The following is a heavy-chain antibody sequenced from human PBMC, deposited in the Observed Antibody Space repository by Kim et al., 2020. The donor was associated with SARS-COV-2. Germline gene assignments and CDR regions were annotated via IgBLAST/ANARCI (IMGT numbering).Heavy chain of an antibody. CDR2: IWYDGSNK. Sequence: GGSLRLSCAASGFTFSSYGMHWVRQAPGKGLEWVAVIWYDGSNKYYADSVKGRFTISRDNSKNTLYLQMNSLRAEDTAVYYCARKGTYYYDSSGYWGAEFDYWGQGTLVTVSS. CDR3: ARKGTYYYDSSGYWGAEFDY. V-gene: IGHV3-33*01. J-gene: IGHJ4*02. CDR1: GFTFSSYG. D-gene: IGHD3-22*01.